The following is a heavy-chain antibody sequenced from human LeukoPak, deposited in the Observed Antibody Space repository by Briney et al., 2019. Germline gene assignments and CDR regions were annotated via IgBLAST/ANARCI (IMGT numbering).Heavy chain of an antibody. D-gene: IGHD1-26*01. CDR3: ARDWMLGATFEIQGPVDY. Sequence: GGSLRLSCAASGFTFSSHAMSWVRQAPGKGLEWVSSISGSGDNRNYADSVKGRFTISRDNSKSTLYLEMNSLRAEDTAVYYCARDWMLGATFEIQGPVDYWGQGTLVTVSS. J-gene: IGHJ4*02. CDR1: GFTFSSHA. V-gene: IGHV3-23*01. CDR2: ISGSGDNR.